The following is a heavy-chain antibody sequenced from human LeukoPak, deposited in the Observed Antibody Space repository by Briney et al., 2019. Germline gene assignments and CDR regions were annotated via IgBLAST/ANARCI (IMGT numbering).Heavy chain of an antibody. CDR1: GYTFTSYD. V-gene: IGHV1-8*01. CDR3: ARGLMVRGVPTYWFDP. D-gene: IGHD3-10*01. Sequence: ASVKVSCKASGYTFTSYDINWVRQATGQGLEWMGWMNPNSGNTGYAQKFQGRVTMTRNTSISTAYMELSSLRSEDTAVYYCARGLMVRGVPTYWFDPWGQGTLVTVSS. J-gene: IGHJ5*02. CDR2: MNPNSGNT.